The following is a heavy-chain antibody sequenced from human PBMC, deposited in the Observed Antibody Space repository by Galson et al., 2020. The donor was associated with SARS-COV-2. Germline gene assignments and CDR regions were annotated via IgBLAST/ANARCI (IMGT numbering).Heavy chain of an antibody. CDR1: GFTFSSYG. CDR2: IWYDGSNK. V-gene: IGHV3-33*01. Sequence: QLGESLKISCAASGFTFSSYGMHWVRQAPGKGLEWVAVIWYDGSNKYYADSVKGRFTISRDNSKNTLYLQMNSLRAEDTAVYYCARETYDSSGYYYGDYWGQGTLVTVSS. CDR3: ARETYDSSGYYYGDY. J-gene: IGHJ4*02. D-gene: IGHD3-22*01.